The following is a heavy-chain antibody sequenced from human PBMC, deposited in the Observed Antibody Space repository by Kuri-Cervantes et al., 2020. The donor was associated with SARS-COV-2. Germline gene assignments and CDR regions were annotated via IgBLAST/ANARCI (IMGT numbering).Heavy chain of an antibody. D-gene: IGHD3-10*02. CDR2: IILIFGIA. CDR3: ARQLETTKLYYFDY. Sequence: SVKVSCKASGGTFSSYAISWVRQAPGQGLEWMGRIILIFGIANYAQKFQGRVTITADKSTSTAYMELSSLRSEDTAVYYCARQLETTKLYYFDYWGQGTLVTVSS. J-gene: IGHJ4*02. CDR1: GGTFSSYA. V-gene: IGHV1-69*04.